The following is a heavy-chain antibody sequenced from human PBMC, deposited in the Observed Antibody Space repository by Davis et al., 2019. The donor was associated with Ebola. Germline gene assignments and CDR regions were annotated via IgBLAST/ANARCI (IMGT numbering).Heavy chain of an antibody. V-gene: IGHV3-48*03. Sequence: PAGSLSLSCTASAFTSSAYEMNWVRQLPGKGLEWISYIHISASRMYYADSVKGRFTISRDDAKRSLFMQMNSLRDEDTAVYYCVPGTWIRGQGSLVTVSS. J-gene: IGHJ4*02. D-gene: IGHD5-12*01. CDR1: AFTSSAYE. CDR3: VPGTWI. CDR2: IHISASRM.